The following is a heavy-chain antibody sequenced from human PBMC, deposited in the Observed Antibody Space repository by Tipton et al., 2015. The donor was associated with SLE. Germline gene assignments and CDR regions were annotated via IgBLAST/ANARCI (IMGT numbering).Heavy chain of an antibody. CDR2: IYYTGST. CDR3: ARLPTGFPNWFDP. D-gene: IGHD4-17*01. V-gene: IGHV4-34*01. Sequence: GLVKPSETLSLTCAIYGGSFSGYFWSWIRQAPGKGLEWLGDIYYTGSTDYSPSLKSRVTISVDTSKNHFSLKLSSVTAADTAVYYCARLPTGFPNWFDPWGQGTLVTVSS. J-gene: IGHJ5*02. CDR1: GGSFSGYF.